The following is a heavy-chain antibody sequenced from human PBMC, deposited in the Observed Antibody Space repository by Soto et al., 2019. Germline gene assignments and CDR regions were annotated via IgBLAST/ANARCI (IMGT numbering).Heavy chain of an antibody. J-gene: IGHJ5*01. CDR3: ARYYVSGSYSDS. Sequence: PSETLSLTCAVSGGSMSSSNWWSWVRQPPGKGLEWIGEIYQSGSTNYDSSLKSRVTISVDKSKNQFSLKLNSVTAADTAVYYCARYYVSGSYSDSWGQGTLVTVSS. D-gene: IGHD3-10*01. V-gene: IGHV4-4*02. CDR2: IYQSGST. CDR1: GGSMSSSNW.